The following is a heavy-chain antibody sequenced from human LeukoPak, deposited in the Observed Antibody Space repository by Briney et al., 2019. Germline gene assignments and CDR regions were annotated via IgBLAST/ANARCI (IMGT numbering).Heavy chain of an antibody. V-gene: IGHV3-21*01. J-gene: IGHJ4*02. CDR2: ISSSNNYI. D-gene: IGHD6-19*01. CDR1: GFTFSSYS. Sequence: KTGGSLRLSCAASGFTFSSYSMNWVRQAPGKGLEWVSSISSSNNYIFYADSVRGRFTISRDNAKNSLYLQMNSLRAEDTAVYYCARWGRSGWNLDYWGQGTLVTVSS. CDR3: ARWGRSGWNLDY.